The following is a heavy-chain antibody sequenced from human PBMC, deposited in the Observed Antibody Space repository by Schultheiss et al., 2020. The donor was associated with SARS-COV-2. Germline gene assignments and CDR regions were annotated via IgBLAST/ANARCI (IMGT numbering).Heavy chain of an antibody. CDR2: IRGSGSNT. Sequence: GGSLRLSCAASGFSFSIYDMSWVRQAPGKGLEWVSGIRGSGSNTYYADSVKCRFTISRDNSKNTLYLQMNSLRAEDTAVYYCAQLVPGPSDVWGKGTTVTVSS. CDR1: GFSFSIYD. CDR3: AQLVPGPSDV. D-gene: IGHD2-8*02. V-gene: IGHV3-23*01. J-gene: IGHJ6*04.